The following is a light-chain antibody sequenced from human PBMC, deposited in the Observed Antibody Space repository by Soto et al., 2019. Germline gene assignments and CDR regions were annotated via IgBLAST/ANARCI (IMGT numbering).Light chain of an antibody. CDR1: QTISGNY. CDR2: GAS. J-gene: IGKJ2*02. CDR3: YQNYDLPWT. Sequence: EIALTQSPAYLAVSPGESVTLSCRTSQTISGNYLSWYQRRPGQAPRLLIFGASIMATDIPARFSGSGSGRDFTLYITSLVPEDVAVSYCYQNYDLPWTFGQGTQLEMK. V-gene: IGKV3D-7*01.